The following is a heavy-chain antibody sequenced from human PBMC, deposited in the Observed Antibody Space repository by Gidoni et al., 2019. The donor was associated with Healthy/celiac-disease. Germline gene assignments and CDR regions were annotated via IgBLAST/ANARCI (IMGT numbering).Heavy chain of an antibody. CDR1: GFTFSSYA. V-gene: IGHV3-23*04. D-gene: IGHD3-16*01. J-gene: IGHJ3*02. CDR3: ANDWYDYVWGTPPRGEGDAFDI. CDR2: ISGSGGST. Sequence: EVQLVESGGGLVQPGGSLRLSCAASGFTFSSYAMSWVRQAPGKGLEWVSAISGSGGSTYYADSVKGRFTISRDNSKNTLYLQMNSLRAEDTAVYYCANDWYDYVWGTPPRGEGDAFDIWGQGTMVTVSS.